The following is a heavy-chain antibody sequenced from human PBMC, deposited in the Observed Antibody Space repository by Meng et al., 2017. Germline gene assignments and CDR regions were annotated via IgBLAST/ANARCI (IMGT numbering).Heavy chain of an antibody. V-gene: IGHV3-15*01. J-gene: IGHJ4*01. CDR1: GFTFSNAW. Sequence: EGELVVSGGGLVKPGGSLRLSCAASGFTFSNAWMTWVRQAPGKGLEWIGRMKSNVDGGTVDYAAAVKGRFFISRDDSENTFYLQMNSLKTEDTAVYYCSGHVDYWGHGTLVTVSS. CDR2: MKSNVDGGTV. CDR3: SGHVDY.